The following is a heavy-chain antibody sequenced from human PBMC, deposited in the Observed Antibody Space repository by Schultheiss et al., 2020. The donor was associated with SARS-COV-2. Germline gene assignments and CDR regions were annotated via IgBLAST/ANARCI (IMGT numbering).Heavy chain of an antibody. Sequence: SETLSLTCTVSGGSISSYYWSWIRQPPGKGLEWIGYIYYSGSTNYNPSLKSRVTISVDTSKNQFSLKLSSVTAADTAVYYCASDRYSRYFDYWGQGTLVTVSS. CDR1: GGSISSYY. CDR2: IYYSGST. D-gene: IGHD6-13*01. CDR3: ASDRYSRYFDY. V-gene: IGHV4-59*01. J-gene: IGHJ4*02.